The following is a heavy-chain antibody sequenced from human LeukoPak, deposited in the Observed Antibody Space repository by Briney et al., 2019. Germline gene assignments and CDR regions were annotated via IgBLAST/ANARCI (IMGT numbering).Heavy chain of an antibody. Sequence: GGSLRLSCAASGFTVSSNYMSWVRQAPGKGLEWVANTNGDGRETHYVDTVKGRCTISRDNAINTLYLQMDSLRVEDTAVYYCARSSDKGTVDYWGQGTLVTVSS. CDR2: TNGDGRET. V-gene: IGHV3-7*01. J-gene: IGHJ4*02. CDR1: GFTVSSNY. D-gene: IGHD2-15*01. CDR3: ARSSDKGTVDY.